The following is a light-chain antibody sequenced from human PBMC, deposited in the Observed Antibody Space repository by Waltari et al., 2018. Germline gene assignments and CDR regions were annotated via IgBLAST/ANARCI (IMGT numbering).Light chain of an antibody. J-gene: IGKJ1*01. Sequence: DVVVTQSPLSLPVTLGQPASVPCRFSRSLAHSDGNTYLSWFHQRPGQSPRRLIYKVSNRDSGVPDRFSGSGSGTDFTLKINRVEAEDVGLYYCLHATFWPWTFGQGTKVEI. V-gene: IGKV2-30*02. CDR1: RSLAHSDGNTY. CDR2: KVS. CDR3: LHATFWPWT.